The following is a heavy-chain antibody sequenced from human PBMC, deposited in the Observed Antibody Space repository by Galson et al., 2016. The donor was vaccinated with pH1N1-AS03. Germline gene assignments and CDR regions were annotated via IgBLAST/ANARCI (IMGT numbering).Heavy chain of an antibody. CDR1: GYIFTSYT. Sequence: SVKVSCKASGYIFTSYTIHWLRQAPGQGLEWVGWINAGYGNTKFSERLQGRITITRNMFARTAYMELSGLRPEDTAVYYCAIEGPRLSDCAYDYWGQGALVTVSS. CDR2: INAGYGNT. CDR3: AIEGPRLSDCAYDY. J-gene: IGHJ4*02. V-gene: IGHV1-3*01. D-gene: IGHD2-21*01.